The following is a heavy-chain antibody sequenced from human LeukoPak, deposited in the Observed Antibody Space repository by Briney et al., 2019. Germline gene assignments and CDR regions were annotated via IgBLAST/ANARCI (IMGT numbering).Heavy chain of an antibody. CDR1: GYTFTGYY. Sequence: SVKVSCKASGYTFTGYYMHWVRQAPGQGLEWMGGIIPIFGTANYAQKFQGRVTITADESTSTAYMELSSLRSEDTAVYYCLNSGYDRGGFSTSHYSNWFDPWGQGTLVTVSS. J-gene: IGHJ5*02. CDR3: LNSGYDRGGFSTSHYSNWFDP. V-gene: IGHV1-69*13. CDR2: IIPIFGTA. D-gene: IGHD5-12*01.